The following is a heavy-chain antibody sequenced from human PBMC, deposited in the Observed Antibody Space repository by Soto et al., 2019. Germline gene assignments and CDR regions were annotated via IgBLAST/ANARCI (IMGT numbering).Heavy chain of an antibody. CDR3: AREWIYDILTGYSYYYGMDV. V-gene: IGHV3-30-3*01. CDR1: GFTFSSYA. D-gene: IGHD3-9*01. CDR2: ISYDGSNK. Sequence: GGSLRLSCAASGFTFSSYAIHWVRQAPGKGLEWVAVISYDGSNKYYADSVKGRFTISRDNSKNTLYLQMNSLRAEDTAVYYCAREWIYDILTGYSYYYGMDVWGQGTTVTVSS. J-gene: IGHJ6*02.